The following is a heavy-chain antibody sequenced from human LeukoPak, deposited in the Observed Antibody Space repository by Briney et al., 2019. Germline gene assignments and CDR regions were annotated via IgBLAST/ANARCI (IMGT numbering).Heavy chain of an antibody. V-gene: IGHV1-69*13. CDR1: ERTFSSYA. D-gene: IGHD1-26*01. CDR2: IIPIFGTA. Sequence: ASVKVSCKASERTFSSYAISWVRQAHGQGLEWMGGIIPIFGTANYAQKFQGRVTITADESTSTAYMELSSLRSEDTAVYYCARGGSYYFDYWGQGTLVTVSS. J-gene: IGHJ4*02. CDR3: ARGGSYYFDY.